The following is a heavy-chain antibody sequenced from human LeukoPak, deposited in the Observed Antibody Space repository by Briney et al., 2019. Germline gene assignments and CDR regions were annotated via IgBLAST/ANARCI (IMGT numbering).Heavy chain of an antibody. CDR2: INHSGST. J-gene: IGHJ4*02. D-gene: IGHD6-13*01. CDR1: GGSFSGYY. CDR3: ARGSDTAAGPY. V-gene: IGHV4-34*01. Sequence: SETLSLTCAVYGGSFSGYYWSWIRQPPGKGLEWIGEINHSGSTNYNPSLKSRVSISVDSSKNQFSLKVSSVTAADTAVYYCARGSDTAAGPYWGQGTLATVSS.